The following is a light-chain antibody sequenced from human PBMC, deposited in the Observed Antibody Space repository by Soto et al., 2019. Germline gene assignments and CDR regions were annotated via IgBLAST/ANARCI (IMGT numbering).Light chain of an antibody. J-gene: IGLJ1*01. CDR1: SSDVGGYNY. CDR3: SSFTSSTTYV. Sequence: QSALTRPAFVSASPGQSITIYCTGTSSDVGGYNYVSWYQQHPGKAPKLMIYEVSNRPSGVSGRFFGSKSGNTASLTISGLQAEDEADYYCSSFTSSTTYVFGTGTKVTVL. CDR2: EVS. V-gene: IGLV2-14*01.